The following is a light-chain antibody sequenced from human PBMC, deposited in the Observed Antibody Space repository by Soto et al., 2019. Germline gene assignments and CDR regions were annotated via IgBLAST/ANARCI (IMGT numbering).Light chain of an antibody. CDR2: DVS. Sequence: QSALTQPASVSGSPGQSITISCTGTSSDVGGYNYVSWYQQLPGKAPKLMIYDVSNRPSGVANRFSGSKSGNTASLTISGXXAEDXADYYCSSYRSSXXRVFGGGTKX. J-gene: IGLJ2*01. V-gene: IGLV2-14*01. CDR3: SSYRSSXXRV. CDR1: SSDVGGYNY.